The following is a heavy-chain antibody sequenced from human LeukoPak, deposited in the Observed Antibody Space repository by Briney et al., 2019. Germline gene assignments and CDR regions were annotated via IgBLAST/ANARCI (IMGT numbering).Heavy chain of an antibody. CDR2: ISAYNGNT. V-gene: IGHV1-18*01. J-gene: IGHJ5*02. CDR1: GYTFTSYG. Sequence: ASVKVSCKASGYTFTSYGISWGRQAPGQGVEWMGWISAYNGNTNYVQKIQGRVTMTTDTSTSTAYMELRSLRSDDTAVYYCARGVGEGVVVPAAIGNWFDPWGQGTLVTVSS. CDR3: ARGVGEGVVVPAAIGNWFDP. D-gene: IGHD2-2*01.